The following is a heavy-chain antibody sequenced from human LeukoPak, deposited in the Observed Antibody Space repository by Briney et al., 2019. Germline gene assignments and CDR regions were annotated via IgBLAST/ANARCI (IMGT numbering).Heavy chain of an antibody. J-gene: IGHJ3*02. V-gene: IGHV1-3*01. CDR3: ARDHGSSKEDDAFDI. Sequence: ASVKVSCKASGYTFTNYAMHWVRQAPGQRLEWMGWINAGNGNTKYPQKFQGRVTITRDTSASTAYMELSSLRSEDTAVYYCARDHGSSKEDDAFDIWGQGTMVTVSS. CDR1: GYTFTNYA. D-gene: IGHD6-13*01. CDR2: INAGNGNT.